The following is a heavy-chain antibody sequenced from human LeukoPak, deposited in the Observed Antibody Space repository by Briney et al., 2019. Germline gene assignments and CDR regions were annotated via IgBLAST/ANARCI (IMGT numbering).Heavy chain of an antibody. J-gene: IGHJ4*02. CDR3: ARGDILTGYPCDY. V-gene: IGHV4-59*01. CDR1: GGSISSYY. D-gene: IGHD3-9*01. Sequence: SETLSLTCTVSGGSISSYYWSWIRQPPGKGLEWIGYIYYSGSTNYNPSLKSRVTISVDTSKNQFPLKLSSVTAADAAVYYCARGDILTGYPCDYWGQGTLVTVSS. CDR2: IYYSGST.